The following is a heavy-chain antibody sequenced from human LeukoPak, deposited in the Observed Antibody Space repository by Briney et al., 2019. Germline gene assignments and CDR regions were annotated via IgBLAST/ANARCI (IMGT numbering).Heavy chain of an antibody. CDR3: ARGVPQWPARLGY. J-gene: IGHJ4*02. D-gene: IGHD6-19*01. V-gene: IGHV4-59*08. Sequence: SETLSLTCTVSGASISGYYWSWIRQPPGKGLEWIGSIYYSGSTNYNPSLKSRVTISVDTSKNQFSLKLNSVTAADTAAYYCARGVPQWPARLGYWGQGTLVTVSS. CDR2: IYYSGST. CDR1: GASISGYY.